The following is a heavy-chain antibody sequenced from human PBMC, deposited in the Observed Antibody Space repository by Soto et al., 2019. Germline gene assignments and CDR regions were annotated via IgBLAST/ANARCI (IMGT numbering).Heavy chain of an antibody. D-gene: IGHD6-6*01. CDR3: AKEYNSPSAWFDP. CDR2: INPNSGDT. J-gene: IGHJ5*02. CDR1: GCTFTTYY. V-gene: IGHV1-2*02. Sequence: SVNVSCYPFGCTFTTYYIHCVRQAPGQGLEWMGWINPNSGDTKLAQQFQGRFTMTRDASISTAYMEMTRLRSDDTALYYCAKEYNSPSAWFDPWGQGTQLTLSS.